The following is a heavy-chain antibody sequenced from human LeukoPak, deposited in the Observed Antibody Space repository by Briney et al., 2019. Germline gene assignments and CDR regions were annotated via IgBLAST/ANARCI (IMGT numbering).Heavy chain of an antibody. D-gene: IGHD6-13*01. V-gene: IGHV1-18*04. Sequence: GASVKVSCKASGYTFTGYYMHWVRQAPGQGLEWMGWISAYNGNTNYAQELQGRVTMTTDTSTSTAYMELRSLRSDDTAVYYCARDLLSIAAENWFDPWGQGTLVTVSS. J-gene: IGHJ5*02. CDR2: ISAYNGNT. CDR1: GYTFTGYY. CDR3: ARDLLSIAAENWFDP.